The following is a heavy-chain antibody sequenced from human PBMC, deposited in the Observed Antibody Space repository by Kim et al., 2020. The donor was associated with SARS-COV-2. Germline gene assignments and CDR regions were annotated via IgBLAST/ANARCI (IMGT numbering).Heavy chain of an antibody. V-gene: IGHV4-4*02. CDR3: ARADNLLEWLTD. J-gene: IGHJ4*02. Sequence: NDNPARKRRVTISVDKAKNQFALKLSSVTAADTAVYYCARADNLLEWLTDWGQGTLVTVSS. D-gene: IGHD3-3*01.